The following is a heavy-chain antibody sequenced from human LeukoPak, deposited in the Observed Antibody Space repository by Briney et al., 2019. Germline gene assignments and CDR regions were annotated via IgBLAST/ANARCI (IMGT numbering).Heavy chain of an antibody. CDR1: GGSISSYY. CDR2: IYCSGST. V-gene: IGHV4-59*08. Sequence: SETLSLTCTVSGGSISSYYWSWIRQPPGKGLEWIGYIYCSGSTNYNPSLKSRVTISVDTSKNQFSLKLSSVTAADTAVYYCARFLVRGANYYYGMDVWGQGTTVTVSS. D-gene: IGHD3-10*01. J-gene: IGHJ6*02. CDR3: ARFLVRGANYYYGMDV.